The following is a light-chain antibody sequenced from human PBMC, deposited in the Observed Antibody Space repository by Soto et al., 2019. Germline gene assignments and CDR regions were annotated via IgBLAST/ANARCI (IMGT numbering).Light chain of an antibody. V-gene: IGKV3-15*01. J-gene: IGKJ1*01. CDR1: QSVSSY. CDR3: QQHNNWPST. CDR2: GAS. Sequence: EIILTQSPYTLSLSPAERSTLSCRASQSVSSYLAWYQQKPGQAPRLLIYGASSRATGVPARFSGSGSGTEFTLTISNLQSEDFAVYYCQQHNNWPSTFGQGTKVDIK.